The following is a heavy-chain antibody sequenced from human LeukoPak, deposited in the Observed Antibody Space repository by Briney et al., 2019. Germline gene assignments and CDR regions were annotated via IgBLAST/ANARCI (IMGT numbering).Heavy chain of an antibody. CDR3: ARAGIAAAGDWDYFDY. CDR2: IYYSGST. V-gene: IGHV4-61*01. CDR1: GGSVGSGSYY. D-gene: IGHD6-13*01. Sequence: PSETLSLTCTVSGGSVGSGSYYWSWIRQPPGKGLEWIGYIYYSGSTNYNPSLKSRVTISVDTSKNQFSLKLSSVTAADTAVYYCARAGIAAAGDWDYFDYWGQGTLVTVSS. J-gene: IGHJ4*02.